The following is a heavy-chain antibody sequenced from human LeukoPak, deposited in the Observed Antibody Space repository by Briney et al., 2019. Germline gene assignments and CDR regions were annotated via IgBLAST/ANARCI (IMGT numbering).Heavy chain of an antibody. CDR1: GGSFSGYY. V-gene: IGHV4-34*01. D-gene: IGHD5-18*01. J-gene: IGHJ4*02. Sequence: SETLSLTCAVYGGSFSGYYWSWIRQPPGKGLEWIGEINHSGSTNYNPSLKSRVTISVDTSKNQFSLKLSSVTAADTAVYYCARQKRGYSYGYSSFLDYWGQGTLVTVSS. CDR2: INHSGST. CDR3: ARQKRGYSYGYSSFLDY.